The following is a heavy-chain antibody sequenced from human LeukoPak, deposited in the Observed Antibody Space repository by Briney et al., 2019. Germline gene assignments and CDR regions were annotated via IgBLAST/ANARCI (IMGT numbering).Heavy chain of an antibody. CDR3: ARGEEVGDYPRLFWYFDL. CDR2: INPSGSSA. Sequence: GASVKVSCKASGYSFTSYYMHWVRQAPGQGLEWMGFINPSGSSAAYAQKFQGRLTMTRDMSTSTVYMELSSLRSEDTAVYYCARGEEVGDYPRLFWYFDLWGRGTLVTVSS. V-gene: IGHV1-46*01. CDR1: GYSFTSYY. D-gene: IGHD4-17*01. J-gene: IGHJ2*01.